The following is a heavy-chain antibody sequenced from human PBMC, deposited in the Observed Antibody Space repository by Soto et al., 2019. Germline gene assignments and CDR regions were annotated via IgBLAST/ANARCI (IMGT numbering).Heavy chain of an antibody. Sequence: SESLSLSCAVSGFSISSGYNWGWSRQPPGKGLEWIASINHSGSTYYNQSLKSRVTISVDTSKNQLSLQLSSLTAADTAVYYCARATTAYRENSYPVPPATWLGPWGQGTPVTVSS. J-gene: IGHJ5*02. V-gene: IGHV4-38-2*01. D-gene: IGHD2-2*01. CDR1: GFSISSGYN. CDR3: ARATTAYRENSYPVPPATWLGP. CDR2: INHSGST.